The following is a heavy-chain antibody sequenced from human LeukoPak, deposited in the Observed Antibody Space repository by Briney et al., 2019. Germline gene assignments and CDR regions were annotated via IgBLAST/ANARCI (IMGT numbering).Heavy chain of an antibody. CDR3: ARFDYRINWFDP. V-gene: IGHV4-59*01. CDR2: IYYSGST. D-gene: IGHD4-11*01. Sequence: PSETLSLTCTVSGGSISSYYWSWIRQPPGKGLEWIGYIYYSGSTNYNLSLKSRVTISVDTSKNQFSLKLSSVTAADTAVYYCARFDYRINWFDPWGQGTLVTVSS. CDR1: GGSISSYY. J-gene: IGHJ5*02.